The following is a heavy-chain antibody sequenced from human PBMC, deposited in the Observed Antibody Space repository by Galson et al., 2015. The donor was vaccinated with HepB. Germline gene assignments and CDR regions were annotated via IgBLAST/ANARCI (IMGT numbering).Heavy chain of an antibody. CDR3: ARSNYDILTGYYLRDAFDI. Sequence: QSGAEVKKPGESLRISCKGSGSSFTSYWISWVRQMPGKGLEWMGRIDPSDSYTNYSPSFQGHVTISADKSISTAYLQWSSLKASDTAMYYCARSNYDILTGYYLRDAFDIWGQGTMVTVSS. J-gene: IGHJ3*02. CDR1: GSSFTSYW. CDR2: IDPSDSYT. D-gene: IGHD3-9*01. V-gene: IGHV5-10-1*01.